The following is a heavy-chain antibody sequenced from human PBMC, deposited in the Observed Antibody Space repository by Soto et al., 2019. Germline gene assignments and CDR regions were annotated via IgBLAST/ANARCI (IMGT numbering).Heavy chain of an antibody. J-gene: IGHJ5*02. V-gene: IGHV3-33*01. CDR1: GFTFSSYG. D-gene: IGHD3-10*01. CDR3: ARYNMIRGFIDGNWFDP. CDR2: IWYDGSNK. Sequence: QVQLVESGGGVVQPGRSLRLSCAASGFTFSSYGMHWVRQAPGKGLEWVAIIWYDGSNKYYSDSVKGRFTISRDNSKNTLYLQMSSLRAEDTAIYYCARYNMIRGFIDGNWFDPWGQGTLVTVSS.